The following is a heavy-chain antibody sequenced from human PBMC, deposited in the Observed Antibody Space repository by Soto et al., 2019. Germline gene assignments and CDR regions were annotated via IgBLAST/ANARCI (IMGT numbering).Heavy chain of an antibody. D-gene: IGHD2-15*01. CDR1: GGSFSGYY. Sequence: QVQLQQWGAGLLKPSETLSLTCAVYGGSFSGYYWSWIRQPPGKGLEWIGEINHSGSPNYNPSLKRRVTISVDTSKNQFSLKLSSVTAAYTAVYYCARGGGYCSGGSCGTNWFDPWGHGTLVTVSS. CDR2: INHSGSP. J-gene: IGHJ5*02. V-gene: IGHV4-34*01. CDR3: ARGGGYCSGGSCGTNWFDP.